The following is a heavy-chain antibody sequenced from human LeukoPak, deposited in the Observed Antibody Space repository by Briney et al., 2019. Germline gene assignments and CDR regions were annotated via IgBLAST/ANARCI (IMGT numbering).Heavy chain of an antibody. CDR3: ARGGYLFDY. CDR2: IYYSGST. J-gene: IGHJ4*02. Sequence: SETLSLTCTVSGGSISSYYWSWLRQPPGKGLEWIGYIYYSGSTNYNPSLKSRVTISVDTSKNQFSLKLSSVTAADTAVYYCARGGYLFDYWGQGTLVTVSS. V-gene: IGHV4-59*01. CDR1: GGSISSYY. D-gene: IGHD1-1*01.